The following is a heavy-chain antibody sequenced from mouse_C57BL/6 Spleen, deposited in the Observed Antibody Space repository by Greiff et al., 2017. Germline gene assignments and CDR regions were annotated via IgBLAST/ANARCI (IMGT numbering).Heavy chain of an antibody. J-gene: IGHJ1*03. CDR3: AREGDLFFTTVVAHWYFDV. Sequence: VQLQQPGAELVKPGASVKLSCKASGYTFTSYWMHWVKQRPGRGLEWIGRIDPNSGGTKYNEKFKSKATLTVDKPSSTAYMQLSSLTSEDSAVYYCAREGDLFFTTVVAHWYFDVWGTGTTVTVSS. D-gene: IGHD1-1*01. V-gene: IGHV1-72*01. CDR1: GYTFTSYW. CDR2: IDPNSGGT.